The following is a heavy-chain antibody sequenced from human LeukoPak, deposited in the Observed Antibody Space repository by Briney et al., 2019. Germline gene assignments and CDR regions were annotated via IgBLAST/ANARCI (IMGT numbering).Heavy chain of an antibody. Sequence: SETLSLTCVVSGGSVSGYYWGWIRQPPGRGLEWIGYVYYSGSTNYSPSFKSRITISVDTSRNQFSLQLSSVTAADTAVYYCARIHRYCSGGACYVLDNWGQGTLVAVSS. D-gene: IGHD2-15*01. CDR3: ARIHRYCSGGACYVLDN. V-gene: IGHV4-59*02. CDR2: VYYSGST. J-gene: IGHJ4*02. CDR1: GGSVSGYY.